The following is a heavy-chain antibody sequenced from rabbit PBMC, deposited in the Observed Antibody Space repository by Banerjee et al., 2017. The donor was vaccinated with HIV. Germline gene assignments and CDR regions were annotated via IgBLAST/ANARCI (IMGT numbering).Heavy chain of an antibody. CDR2: ISAGSNGDS. V-gene: IGHV1S40*01. D-gene: IGHD8-1*01. J-gene: IGHJ4*01. Sequence: QLLEEAGGVVVHPGASLILSCTASLFFLSCYYYMCWVAQAPGKGLEWIASISAGSNGDSYSARWAKGLFTTCNTASNTVALQMNSLTAADTATYFCARDQSSFNPNLFNLWGPGTLVTVS. CDR1: LFFLSCYYY. CDR3: ARDQSSFNPNLFNL.